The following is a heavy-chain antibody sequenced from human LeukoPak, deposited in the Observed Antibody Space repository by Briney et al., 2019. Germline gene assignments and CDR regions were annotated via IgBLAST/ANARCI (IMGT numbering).Heavy chain of an antibody. CDR1: GFTFSIYS. CDR2: ISSDSETI. Sequence: GGSLRLSCAVSGFTFSIYSMTWVRQAPGKGLEWISYISSDSETIYYADSVKGRFTISRDNAKNSLYLQMNSLRAEDTAVYYCARDLPYDFWSGYYPFDYWGQGTLVTVSS. V-gene: IGHV3-48*04. D-gene: IGHD3-3*01. CDR3: ARDLPYDFWSGYYPFDY. J-gene: IGHJ4*02.